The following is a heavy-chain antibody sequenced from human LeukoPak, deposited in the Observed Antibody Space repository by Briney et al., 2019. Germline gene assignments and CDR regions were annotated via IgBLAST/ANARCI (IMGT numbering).Heavy chain of an antibody. CDR2: IYYSGST. V-gene: IGHV4-59*11. CDR3: ARVPGYCSSTSCTFLDY. Sequence: SETLSLTCTVSGGSISSHYWSWIRQPPGEGLEWIGYIYYSGSTNYNPSLKSRVTISVDTSKNQFSLKLSSVTAADTAVYYCARVPGYCSSTSCTFLDYWGQGTLVTVSS. J-gene: IGHJ4*02. CDR1: GGSISSHY. D-gene: IGHD2-2*01.